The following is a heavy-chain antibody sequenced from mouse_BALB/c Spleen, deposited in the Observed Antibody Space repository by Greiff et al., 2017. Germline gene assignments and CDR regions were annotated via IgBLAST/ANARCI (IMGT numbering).Heavy chain of an antibody. CDR2: IDPANGNT. V-gene: IGHV14-3*02. CDR1: GFNIKDTY. Sequence: EVQLQQSGAELVKPGASVKLSCTASGFNIKDTYMHWVKQRPEQGLEWIGRIDPANGNTKYDPKFQGKATITADTSSNTAYLQLSSLTSEDTAVYYCARSLVATYDYYAMDYWGQGTSVTVSS. D-gene: IGHD1-1*01. CDR3: ARSLVATYDYYAMDY. J-gene: IGHJ4*01.